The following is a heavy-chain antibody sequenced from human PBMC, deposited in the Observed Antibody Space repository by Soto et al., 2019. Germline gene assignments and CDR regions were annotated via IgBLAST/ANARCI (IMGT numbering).Heavy chain of an antibody. CDR3: ARGSPNYDFWSGSWFDY. Sequence: SLRLSCAASGFTFSSYAMHWVRQAAGKGLEWVAVISYDGSNKYYADSVKGRFTISRDNSKNTLYLQMNSLRAEDTAVYYCARGSPNYDFWSGSWFDYWGQGTLVTVSS. CDR2: ISYDGSNK. D-gene: IGHD3-3*01. CDR1: GFTFSSYA. J-gene: IGHJ4*02. V-gene: IGHV3-30-3*01.